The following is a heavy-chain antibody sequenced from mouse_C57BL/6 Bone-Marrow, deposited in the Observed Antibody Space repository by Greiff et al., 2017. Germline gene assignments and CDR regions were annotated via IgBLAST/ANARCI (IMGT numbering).Heavy chain of an antibody. J-gene: IGHJ3*01. CDR2: INPYNGGT. CDR1: GYTFTDYY. V-gene: IGHV1-19*01. CDR3: ARDDPFAY. Sequence: EVKLQESGPVLVKPGASVKMSCKASGYTFTDYYMNWVKQSHGKSLEWIGVINPYNGGTSYDQKFKGKATLTVDKSSSTAYMELNSLTSEDSAVXYCARDDPFAYWGQGTLVTVSA.